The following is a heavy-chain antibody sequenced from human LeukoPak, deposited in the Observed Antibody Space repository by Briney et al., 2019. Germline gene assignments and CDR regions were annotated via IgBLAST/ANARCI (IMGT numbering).Heavy chain of an antibody. Sequence: SETLSLTCTASGGSFSTYYWTWIRQPAGKELEWIGRIFRSGGTTYNPSLKSRVTMSVDTSKNQFSLRLSSVTAADTAVYYCARSGDFLIGYYLDTWGQGTLVTVSS. J-gene: IGHJ4*02. CDR3: ARSGDFLIGYYLDT. CDR1: GGSFSTYY. CDR2: IFRSGGT. D-gene: IGHD3-3*01. V-gene: IGHV4-4*07.